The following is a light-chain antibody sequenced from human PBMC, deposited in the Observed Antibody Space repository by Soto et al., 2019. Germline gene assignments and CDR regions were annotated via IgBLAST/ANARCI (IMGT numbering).Light chain of an antibody. CDR2: DAS. V-gene: IGKV1-33*01. Sequence: DIQMTQSPSSLSASVGDRVTITCQASHDISNYLNWYQQKPGKAPKLLIYDASNLETGVPSRFSGSGSGTYFTFTISSLHPADIATYYCQHYGTFGPGTKVDIK. CDR3: QHYGT. CDR1: HDISNY. J-gene: IGKJ3*01.